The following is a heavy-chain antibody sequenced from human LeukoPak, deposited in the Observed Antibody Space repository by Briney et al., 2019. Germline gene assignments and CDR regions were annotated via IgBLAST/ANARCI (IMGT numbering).Heavy chain of an antibody. CDR3: ARRRDCSTTRCYVEYFQH. Sequence: GASVKVSCKASGYTFTGYYMHWVRRAPGQGLEWMGWINPNSGGTNYAQKFQGRVTLTKDTSISTAYMELSRLRSDDTAVYYCARRRDCSTTRCYVEYFQHWGQGTLVTVSS. CDR1: GYTFTGYY. D-gene: IGHD2-2*01. V-gene: IGHV1-2*02. CDR2: INPNSGGT. J-gene: IGHJ1*01.